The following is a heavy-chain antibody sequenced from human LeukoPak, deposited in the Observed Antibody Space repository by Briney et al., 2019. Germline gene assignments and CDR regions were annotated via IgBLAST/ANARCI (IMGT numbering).Heavy chain of an antibody. V-gene: IGHV3-23*01. D-gene: IGHD4-17*01. CDR1: GFTFSSYA. Sequence: GGSLRLSCAASGFTFSSYAMSWVRQAPGKGLEWVSAISGSNGRAYYADSVKGRFTISRDNSKDTLYLQINSLRAEDTAVYYCAKDHGDYVFDYWGQGTLVTVSS. J-gene: IGHJ4*02. CDR2: ISGSNGRA. CDR3: AKDHGDYVFDY.